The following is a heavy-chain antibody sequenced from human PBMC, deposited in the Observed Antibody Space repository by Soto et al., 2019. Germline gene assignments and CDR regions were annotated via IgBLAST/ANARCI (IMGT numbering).Heavy chain of an antibody. D-gene: IGHD2-21*02. Sequence: QVQLVESGGGVVQPGRSLRLSCAASGFTFSSYAMHWVRQAPGKGLEWVAVISYDGSNKYYADSVKGRFTISRDNSKNTLYLQMNSLRAEDTAVYYCASDPDAYCGGGCYSYYFDYWGQGTLGTVSS. CDR1: GFTFSSYA. CDR3: ASDPDAYCGGGCYSYYFDY. CDR2: ISYDGSNK. V-gene: IGHV3-30-3*01. J-gene: IGHJ4*02.